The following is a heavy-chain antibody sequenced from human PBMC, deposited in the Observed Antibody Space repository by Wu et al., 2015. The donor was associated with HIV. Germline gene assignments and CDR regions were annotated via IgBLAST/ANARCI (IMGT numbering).Heavy chain of an antibody. CDR1: YILTSHP. CDR3: ARVQFDPKYYTYFDL. V-gene: IGHV1-18*01. J-gene: IGHJ4*01. Sequence: LVQSGPEARRPGASVNISCKASYILTSHPIGWVRQAPGQRLEWMGWMNPYNGYIKPAQKFQDRISLSTDNSAHTAYMELSSLTSDDTAVYFCARVQFDPKYYTYFDLWGQGTLVTVSS. D-gene: IGHD3-10*01. CDR2: MNPYNGYI.